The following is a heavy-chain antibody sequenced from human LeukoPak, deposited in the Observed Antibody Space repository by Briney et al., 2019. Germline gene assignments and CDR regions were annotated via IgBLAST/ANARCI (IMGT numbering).Heavy chain of an antibody. CDR3: ATGIGVILTQLDY. CDR1: GGSISSSSYY. CDR2: IHYSGST. V-gene: IGHV4-39*07. J-gene: IGHJ4*02. D-gene: IGHD3-9*01. Sequence: PSETLSLTCTVSGGSISSSSYYWGWIRQPPGKGLEWIGSIHYSGSTNYNPSLKSRVTISVDTSKNQFSLKLSSVTAADTAVYYCATGIGVILTQLDYWGQGTLVTVSS.